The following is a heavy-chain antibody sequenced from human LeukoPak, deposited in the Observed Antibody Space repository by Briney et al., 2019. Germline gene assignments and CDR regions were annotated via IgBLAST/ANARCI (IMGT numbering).Heavy chain of an antibody. CDR1: GYTFGSYD. CDR2: MNPDSGNT. CDR3: ARRSFRGFCSDTSCYTVNY. V-gene: IGHV1-8*01. J-gene: IGHJ4*02. Sequence: ASVKVSCKASGYTFGSYDINWVRQATGQGLEWMGWMNPDSGNTGYAQKFQGRVTMTRNTSITIAYMELTSLTSDDTAVYYCARRSFRGFCSDTSCYTVNYWGQGTLVTVSS. D-gene: IGHD2-2*02.